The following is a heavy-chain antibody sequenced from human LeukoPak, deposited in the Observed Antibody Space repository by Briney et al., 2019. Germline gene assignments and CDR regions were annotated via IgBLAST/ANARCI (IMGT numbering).Heavy chain of an antibody. CDR1: GGSISSYY. V-gene: IGHV4-59*01. J-gene: IGHJ4*02. D-gene: IGHD2-2*01. CDR3: AGRMSSTTVFGY. CDR2: IYYSGST. Sequence: SETLSLTCTVSGGSISSYYWSWIRQPPGKGLEWIGYIYYSGSTNYNPSLKSRVTISVDTSKNQFSLKLSSVTAADTAVYYCAGRMSSTTVFGYWGQGTLVTVSS.